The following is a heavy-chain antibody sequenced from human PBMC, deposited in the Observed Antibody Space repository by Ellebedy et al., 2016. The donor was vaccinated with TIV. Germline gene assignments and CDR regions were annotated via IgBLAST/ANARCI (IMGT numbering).Heavy chain of an antibody. D-gene: IGHD3-22*01. CDR3: ARDYGPTYYYDSSGYFDI. Sequence: GESLKISXAASGFTFSSYSMNWVRQAPGKGLEWVSSISSSSSYIYYADSVKGRFTISRDNAKNSLYLQMNSLRAEDTAVYYCARDYGPTYYYDSSGYFDIWGQGTMVTASS. CDR1: GFTFSSYS. CDR2: ISSSSSYI. J-gene: IGHJ3*02. V-gene: IGHV3-21*01.